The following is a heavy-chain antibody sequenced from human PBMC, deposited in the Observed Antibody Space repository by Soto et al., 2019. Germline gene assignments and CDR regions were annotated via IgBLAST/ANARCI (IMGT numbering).Heavy chain of an antibody. CDR2: VGARSDFI. Sequence: GGSLRLSCAASGFAFSSYSMNWVRQAPGKGLEWVSYVGARSDFIYYADSVKGRFTMSRDNAVNSLYLQMNSLRDEDSAVFYCARDRDYAFDILGQGTVVTVSS. V-gene: IGHV3-48*02. J-gene: IGHJ3*02. D-gene: IGHD3-3*01. CDR1: GFAFSSYS. CDR3: ARDRDYAFDI.